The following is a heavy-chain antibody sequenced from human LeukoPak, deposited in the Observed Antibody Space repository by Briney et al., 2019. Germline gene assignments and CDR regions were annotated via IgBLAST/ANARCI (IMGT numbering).Heavy chain of an antibody. D-gene: IGHD3-22*01. CDR1: GYTFTSYD. CDR3: ARGSYYYDSSGYSQLWFDP. Sequence: GASVKVSCKASGYTFTSYDINWVRQATGQGLEWMGWMNPNSGNTGYAQKFQGRVTMTRNTSISTAYMELSSLRSEVTAVYYCARGSYYYDSSGYSQLWFDPWGQGTLVTVSS. J-gene: IGHJ5*02. CDR2: MNPNSGNT. V-gene: IGHV1-8*01.